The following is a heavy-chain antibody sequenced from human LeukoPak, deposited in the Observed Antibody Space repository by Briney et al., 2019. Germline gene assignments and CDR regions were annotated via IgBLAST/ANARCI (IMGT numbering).Heavy chain of an antibody. CDR2: IYHSGST. V-gene: IGHV4-4*02. CDR3: AREAGYSSGWYADY. CDR1: GGSISCSNW. Sequence: PSGTLSLTCAVSGGSISCSNWWSWVRQPPGKGLEWIGEIYHSGSTNYNPSLKSRVTISVDKSKNQFSLKLSSVTAADTAVYYCAREAGYSSGWYADYWGQGTLVTVSS. D-gene: IGHD6-19*01. J-gene: IGHJ4*02.